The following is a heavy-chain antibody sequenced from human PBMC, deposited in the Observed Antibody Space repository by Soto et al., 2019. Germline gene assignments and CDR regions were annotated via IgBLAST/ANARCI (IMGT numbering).Heavy chain of an antibody. CDR3: ARGRDDCGGGTCYYYYGMDV. CDR1: GGSFSGHY. D-gene: IGHD2-15*01. V-gene: IGHV4-34*01. Sequence: SETLSLTCAVYGGSFSGHYWSWIRQPPGKGLEWMGEINHSGSTNYNPSLKSRVTISVDTSKKQFSLMLTSVTAADTAVYYCARGRDDCGGGTCYYYYGMDVWGQGTTVTVSS. J-gene: IGHJ6*02. CDR2: INHSGST.